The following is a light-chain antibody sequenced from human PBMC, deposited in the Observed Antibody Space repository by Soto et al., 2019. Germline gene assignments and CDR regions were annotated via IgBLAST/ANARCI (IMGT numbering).Light chain of an antibody. CDR3: QSYDSSTHVV. V-gene: IGLV6-57*02. J-gene: IGLJ2*01. CDR1: GGSIASNY. Sequence: NFMLTQPHSVSESPGKTVIISCTGTGGSIASNYVQWYQQRPGSAPTIVIFEDSERPSGVPDRFSGSIDSSSNSASLTISGLKTEDEADYYCQSYDSSTHVVFGGGTQLTVL. CDR2: EDS.